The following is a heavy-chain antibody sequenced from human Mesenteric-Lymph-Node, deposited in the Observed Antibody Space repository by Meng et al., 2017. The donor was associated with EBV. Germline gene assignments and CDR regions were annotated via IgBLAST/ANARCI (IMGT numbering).Heavy chain of an antibody. CDR2: ISGSGGTT. CDR1: GFTFSTYA. V-gene: IGHV3-23*01. Sequence: VQLLVSGGGLVRPGGSLGLSCAVSGFTFSTYAMSWVRQAPGKGLEWVSFISGSGGTTYYADSVKGQFTISRDNSKNTLYLQMNSLRAEDTAVYYCARGDMMTTVFDYWGQGTLVTVSS. CDR3: ARGDMMTTVFDY. J-gene: IGHJ4*02. D-gene: IGHD4-11*01.